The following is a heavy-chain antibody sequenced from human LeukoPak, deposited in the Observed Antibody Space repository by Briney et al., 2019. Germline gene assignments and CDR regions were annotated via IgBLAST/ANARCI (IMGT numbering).Heavy chain of an antibody. CDR3: AREERVGATLDY. V-gene: IGHV1-46*01. CDR2: INPSGGST. D-gene: IGHD1-26*01. J-gene: IGHJ4*02. CDR1: GYTFTSYY. Sequence: GASVKVSCKASGYTFTSYYMHWVRQAPGQGLEWMGIINPSGGSTSYAQKFQGRVTMTTDTSTSTAYMELRSLRSDDTAVYYCAREERVGATLDYWGQGTLVTVSS.